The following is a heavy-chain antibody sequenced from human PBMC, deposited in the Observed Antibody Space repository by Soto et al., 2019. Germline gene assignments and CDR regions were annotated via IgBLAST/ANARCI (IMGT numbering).Heavy chain of an antibody. CDR1: GFTFSSYS. D-gene: IGHD1-26*01. V-gene: IGHV3-48*02. J-gene: IGHJ3*02. CDR2: ISSGGVTI. Sequence: EVQLVESGGGLVQPGGPLRLSCAASGFTFSSYSMNWVRQAPGKGLEWVSYISSGGVTIYYTDSVKGRFTISRDNAKNSLYLQMNSLRDEDTAVYYCARGLGFAFDIWGQGTVVSVSS. CDR3: ARGLGFAFDI.